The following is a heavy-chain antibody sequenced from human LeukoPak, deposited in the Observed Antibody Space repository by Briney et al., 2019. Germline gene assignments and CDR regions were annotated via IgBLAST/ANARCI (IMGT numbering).Heavy chain of an antibody. CDR3: ARDVYYGSGSYSNDAFDI. D-gene: IGHD3-10*01. V-gene: IGHV3-74*01. CDR1: GFTFSSYW. J-gene: IGHJ3*02. CDR2: INSDGSST. Sequence: PGGSLRLSCAASGFTFSSYWMHWVRQAPGKGLVWVPRINSDGSSTSYADSVKGRFTISRDNAKNTLYLQMNSLRAEDTAVYYCARDVYYGSGSYSNDAFDIWGQGTMVTVSS.